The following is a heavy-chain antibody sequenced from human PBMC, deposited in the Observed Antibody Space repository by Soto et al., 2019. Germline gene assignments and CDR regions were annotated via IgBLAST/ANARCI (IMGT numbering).Heavy chain of an antibody. Sequence: QVQLVQSGAEVKKPGASVKVSCTASGYSFTDYYMHWLRQAPGQGLEWMAWTNTNTGGTNYGQDFQGWVTVTRDTSISTAYMELRGLKSGDTAIYYCARSNTPTVTAPSFDHWGQGTLVSVSS. J-gene: IGHJ4*02. CDR1: GYSFTDYY. CDR3: ARSNTPTVTAPSFDH. CDR2: TNTNTGGT. V-gene: IGHV1-2*04. D-gene: IGHD2-21*02.